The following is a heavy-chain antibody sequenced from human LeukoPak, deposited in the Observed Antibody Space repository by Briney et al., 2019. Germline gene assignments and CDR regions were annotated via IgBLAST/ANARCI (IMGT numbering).Heavy chain of an antibody. V-gene: IGHV4-38-2*01. J-gene: IGHJ4*02. Sequence: PSETLSLTCAVSGYSISSGYYWAWIRQPPGKGLEWIGSMYHSGSTYDSPSLKSRVTMPVDTSKNQFSLKLTSVTAADTAVYYCARQRYCHSTSCYFDYWGQGTLVTVSS. CDR1: GYSISSGYY. CDR2: MYHSGST. D-gene: IGHD2-2*01. CDR3: ARQRYCHSTSCYFDY.